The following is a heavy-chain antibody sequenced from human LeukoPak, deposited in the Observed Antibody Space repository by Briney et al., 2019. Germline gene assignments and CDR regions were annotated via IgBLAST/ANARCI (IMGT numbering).Heavy chain of an antibody. CDR3: ARDYKYAFDN. V-gene: IGHV3-48*01. J-gene: IGHJ4*02. CDR1: GFTFSSFA. Sequence: GGSLRLSCAVSGFTFSSFAINWVRQAPGKGLEWISYIGIDSGNTNYADSVKGRFTISGDKAKNSLYLQMNSLRVEDTAVYYCARDYKYAFDNWGQGTLVTVSS. CDR2: IGIDSGNT. D-gene: IGHD5-24*01.